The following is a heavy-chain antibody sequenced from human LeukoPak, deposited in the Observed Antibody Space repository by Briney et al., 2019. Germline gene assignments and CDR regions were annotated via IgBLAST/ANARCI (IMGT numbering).Heavy chain of an antibody. V-gene: IGHV4-39*07. J-gene: IGHJ4*02. D-gene: IGHD3-10*01. CDR1: GGSISSSSYY. CDR3: ARDSGPRSEAGHDY. Sequence: PSETLSLTCTVSGGSISSSSYYWGWIRQPPGKGLEWIGSIYYSGSTYYNPSLKSRVTISVDTSKNQFSLKLSSVTAADTAVYYCARDSGPRSEAGHDYWGQGTLVIVSS. CDR2: IYYSGST.